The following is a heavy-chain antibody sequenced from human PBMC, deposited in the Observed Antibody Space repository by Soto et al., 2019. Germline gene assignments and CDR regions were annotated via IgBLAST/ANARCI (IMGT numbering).Heavy chain of an antibody. Sequence: QVQLQESGPGLVKPSGTLSLTCAVSSGSISSSNWWSWVRQPPGKGLEWIGEIYHSGSTNYIPSLKSRVTISVDKSKSQFSLKLSSVTAADTAVYYCARIVATIYYYYMDVWGKGTTVTVSS. CDR2: IYHSGST. V-gene: IGHV4-4*02. CDR3: ARIVATIYYYYMDV. D-gene: IGHD5-12*01. CDR1: SGSISSSNW. J-gene: IGHJ6*03.